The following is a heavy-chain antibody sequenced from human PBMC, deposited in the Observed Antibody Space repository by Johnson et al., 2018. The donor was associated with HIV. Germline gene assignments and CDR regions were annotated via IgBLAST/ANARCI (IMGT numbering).Heavy chain of an antibody. D-gene: IGHD6-19*01. Sequence: QVQLVESGGGVVQPGGSLRLSCAASGFTFSNYGMHWVRQAPGKGLEWVAFIRYDGSNKYYADSLKGRFTISRDNSKNMLYLQMDGLTAEDTAVYYCARGQHSSGWCDVFDIWGQGTMVTVSS. CDR1: GFTFSNYG. CDR2: IRYDGSNK. V-gene: IGHV3-30*02. CDR3: ARGQHSSGWCDVFDI. J-gene: IGHJ3*02.